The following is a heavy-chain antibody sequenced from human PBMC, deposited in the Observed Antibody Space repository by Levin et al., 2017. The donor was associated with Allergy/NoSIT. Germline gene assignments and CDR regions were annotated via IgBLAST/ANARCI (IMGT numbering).Heavy chain of an antibody. Sequence: SETLSLTCTVSGGSISSTSHYWGWIRQPPGKGLEWIGSAYHTGGTFYNPSLKSRVTMSVDTSKNQFSLKLSSVTAADTALYYCAREPYYDYVMDVWGQGTTVTVSS. CDR1: GGSISSTSHY. V-gene: IGHV4-39*02. CDR3: AREPYYDYVMDV. CDR2: AYHTGGT. J-gene: IGHJ6*02.